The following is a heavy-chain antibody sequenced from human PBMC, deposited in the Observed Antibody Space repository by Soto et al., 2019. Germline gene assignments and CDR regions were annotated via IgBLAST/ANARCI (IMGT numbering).Heavy chain of an antibody. Sequence: QVQLQESGPGLVKPSETLSLTCTVSGGSISSYYWSWIRQPPGKGLEWIGYIYYSGSTNYNPSLKSRVTISVDTSKNQFSLKLSSVTAADTAVYYCARGPGVWYFDLGGRGTLVTVSS. CDR2: IYYSGST. CDR3: ARGPGVWYFDL. D-gene: IGHD3-10*01. J-gene: IGHJ2*01. V-gene: IGHV4-59*01. CDR1: GGSISSYY.